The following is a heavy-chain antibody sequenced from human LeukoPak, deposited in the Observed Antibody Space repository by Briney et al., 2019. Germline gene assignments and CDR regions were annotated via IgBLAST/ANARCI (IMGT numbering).Heavy chain of an antibody. V-gene: IGHV4-39*01. CDR1: GGSISSSSYY. J-gene: IGHJ6*03. Sequence: PSETLSLTCTVSGGSISSSSYYWGWIRQPPGKGLEWIGSIYYSGSTYYNPSLKSRVTISVDTSKNQFSLKLSSVTAADTAVYYCARQVSEGDFWSGYHSYYYMDVWGKGTTVTVSS. CDR2: IYYSGST. CDR3: ARQVSEGDFWSGYHSYYYMDV. D-gene: IGHD3-3*01.